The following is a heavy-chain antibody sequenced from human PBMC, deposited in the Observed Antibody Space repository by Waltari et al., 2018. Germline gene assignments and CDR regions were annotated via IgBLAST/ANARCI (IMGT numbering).Heavy chain of an antibody. Sequence: QVQLQQWGAGLLRPSETLSLTCAVYGVSLSDYSWTWIRQPLGQGLEWIGENNLAEITYYNPSLEGRVSIVLDKSKNQFSLHLLSVTAADTALYYCVTGPRDKWVGRYSGEFFHHWGPGTLVTVSS. CDR2: NNLAEIT. J-gene: IGHJ1*01. CDR3: VTGPRDKWVGRYSGEFFHH. CDR1: GVSLSDYS. V-gene: IGHV4-34*02. D-gene: IGHD6-19*01.